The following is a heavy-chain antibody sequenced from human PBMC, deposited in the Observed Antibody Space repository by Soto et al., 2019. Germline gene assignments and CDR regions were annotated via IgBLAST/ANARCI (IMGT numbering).Heavy chain of an antibody. Sequence: SVKVSCKASGFTFTRSAVQWVRQARGQRLEWIGRIVPGSGNTNYAQKFQDRVTITTDKSTSTAYMELSSLRSEDTAVYYCARGSPGTTGYWYFHLWGRGTLVTVSS. J-gene: IGHJ2*01. V-gene: IGHV1-58*01. D-gene: IGHD1-1*01. CDR2: IVPGSGNT. CDR3: ARGSPGTTGYWYFHL. CDR1: GFTFTRSA.